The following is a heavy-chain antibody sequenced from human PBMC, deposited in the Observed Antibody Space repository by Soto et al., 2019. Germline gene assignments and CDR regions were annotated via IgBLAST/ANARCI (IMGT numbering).Heavy chain of an antibody. CDR3: ARLCRARGYSYGYPYYYYGMDV. CDR2: IIPIFGTA. D-gene: IGHD5-18*01. J-gene: IGHJ6*02. V-gene: IGHV1-69*01. CDR1: GGTFSSYA. Sequence: KASGGTFSSYAISWVRQAPGQGLEWMGGIIPIFGTANYAQKFQGRVTITADESTSTAYMELSSLRSEDTAVYYCARLCRARGYSYGYPYYYYGMDVWGQGTTVTVSS.